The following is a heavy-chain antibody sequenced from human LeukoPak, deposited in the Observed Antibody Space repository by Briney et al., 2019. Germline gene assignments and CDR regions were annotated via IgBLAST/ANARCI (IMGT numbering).Heavy chain of an antibody. CDR2: IYDIGNT. J-gene: IGHJ4*02. Sequence: GGSLRLSCAVSGFTVSSNYMSWVRQAPGKGLEWVSVIYDIGNTYYADSVKGRFTISRDTSKNTVHLQMNSLRAEDTAVYYCARGGMRRPYDCWGQGALVTVSS. CDR3: ARGGMRRPYDC. V-gene: IGHV3-53*01. D-gene: IGHD1-14*01. CDR1: GFTVSSNY.